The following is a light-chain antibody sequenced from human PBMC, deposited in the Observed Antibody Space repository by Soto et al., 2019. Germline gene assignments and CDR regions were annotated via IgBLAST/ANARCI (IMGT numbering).Light chain of an antibody. V-gene: IGLV1-40*01. CDR2: DNS. Sequence: QSVLTQPPSVSGAPGQRVTISCTGIGAHYDVHWYQQLPRTAPKLLIYDNSNRPSGVPDRFSGSKSDTSASLAISGLQAEDEADYYCQSYDSSLSVVFGGGTKLTVL. J-gene: IGLJ2*01. CDR1: IGAHYD. CDR3: QSYDSSLSVV.